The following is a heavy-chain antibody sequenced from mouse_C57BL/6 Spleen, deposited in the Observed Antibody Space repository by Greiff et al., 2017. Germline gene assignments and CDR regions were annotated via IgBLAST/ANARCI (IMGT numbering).Heavy chain of an antibody. CDR2: IRNKANGYTT. CDR1: GFTFTDYY. D-gene: IGHD2-2*01. J-gene: IGHJ4*01. Sequence: EVKLVESGGGLVQPGGSLSLSCAASGFTFTDYYMSWVRQPPGKALEWLGFIRNKANGYTTEYSASVKGRFTISRDNSQSILYLQMNALRAEDSATYYCARYIVGYLYYAMDYWGQGTSVTVSS. V-gene: IGHV7-3*01. CDR3: ARYIVGYLYYAMDY.